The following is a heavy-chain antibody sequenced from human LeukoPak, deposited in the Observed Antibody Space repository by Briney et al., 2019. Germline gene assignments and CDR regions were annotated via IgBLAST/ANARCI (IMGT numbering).Heavy chain of an antibody. CDR3: ARGYHYYDSSGYYAIRWFDP. CDR1: GGTFSSYA. Sequence: VASVKVSCKASGGTFSSYAVSWVRQAPGQGLEWMGGIVPIFGTLKYAQKFQGRVTITTDESTSTAYMELSSLRSEDTAVYYCARGYHYYDSSGYYAIRWFDPWGQGTLVTVSS. CDR2: IVPIFGTL. J-gene: IGHJ5*02. V-gene: IGHV1-69*05. D-gene: IGHD3-22*01.